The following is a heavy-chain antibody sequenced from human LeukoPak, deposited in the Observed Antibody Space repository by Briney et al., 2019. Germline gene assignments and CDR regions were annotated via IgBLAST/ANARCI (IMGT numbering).Heavy chain of an antibody. D-gene: IGHD3-22*01. CDR3: AKGGIVENVIDY. Sequence: ASETLSLTCTVSGGSISSSSYYWGWIRQPPGKGLEWIGSIYYSGSTYYNPSLRSRVTISVDTSKNQFSLKLSSVTAADTAVYYCAKGGIVENVIDYWGQGTLVTVSS. J-gene: IGHJ4*02. V-gene: IGHV4-39*07. CDR1: GGSISSSSYY. CDR2: IYYSGST.